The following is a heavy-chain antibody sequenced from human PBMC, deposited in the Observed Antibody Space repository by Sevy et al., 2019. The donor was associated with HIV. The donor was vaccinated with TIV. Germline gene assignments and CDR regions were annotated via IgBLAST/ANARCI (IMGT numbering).Heavy chain of an antibody. CDR2: ISYDGSVK. Sequence: GGSLRLSCAASGFSFNGYAMHWVRQAPGKGLEWLAVISYDGSVKYYAESVKGRFTITRDNTKNTLFLQLNSLRPEDTAVYYCVREGRNYEYVWGTYHSGFRAQGTLVTVSS. CDR1: GFSFNGYA. D-gene: IGHD3-16*02. V-gene: IGHV3-30*04. J-gene: IGHJ4*02. CDR3: VREGRNYEYVWGTYHSGF.